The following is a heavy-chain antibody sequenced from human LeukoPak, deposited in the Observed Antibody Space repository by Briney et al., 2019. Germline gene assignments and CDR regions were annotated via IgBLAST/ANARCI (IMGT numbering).Heavy chain of an antibody. Sequence: PSETLSLTCTVSGGSISSSSYYWGWIRQPPGKGLEWIGSIYYSGSTYYNPSLKSRVTISVDTSKNQFSLKLSSVTAADTAVYYCARGRGSGSLYYYYMDVWGKGTTVTISS. CDR3: ARGRGSGSLYYYYMDV. V-gene: IGHV4-39*07. D-gene: IGHD3-10*01. CDR2: IYYSGST. CDR1: GGSISSSSYY. J-gene: IGHJ6*03.